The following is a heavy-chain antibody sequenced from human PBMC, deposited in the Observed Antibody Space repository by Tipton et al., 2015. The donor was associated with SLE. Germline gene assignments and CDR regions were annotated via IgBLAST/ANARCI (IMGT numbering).Heavy chain of an antibody. CDR1: GYIFTNYG. D-gene: IGHD6-13*01. CDR2: ISAYNGNT. CDR3: AREPPAIAAALMDV. Sequence: VQLVQSGAEVKKPGASVKVSCKASGYIFTNYGFSWVRQAPGQGLEWMGWISAYNGNTHYAQNLQGRVSMTTDTSTSTAYMDLRSLRSDDTAVYYCAREPPAIAAALMDVWGQGTTVTVSS. J-gene: IGHJ6*02. V-gene: IGHV1-18*01.